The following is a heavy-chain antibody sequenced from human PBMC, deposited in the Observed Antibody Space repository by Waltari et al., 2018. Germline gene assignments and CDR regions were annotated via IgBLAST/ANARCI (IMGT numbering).Heavy chain of an antibody. V-gene: IGHV3-30*02. CDR2: IRYDGRNK. D-gene: IGHD5-12*01. J-gene: IGHJ6*03. CDR1: GFTFSSYG. CDR3: WLSSPDSYYYYYYYMDV. Sequence: QVQLVESGGGVVQPGGSLRLSCAASGFTFSSYGMHWVRQAPGKGLEWVAFIRYDGRNKYYADSVKGRFTISRDNSKNTLYLQMNSLRAEDTAVYYCWLSSPDSYYYYYYYMDVWGKGTTVTISS.